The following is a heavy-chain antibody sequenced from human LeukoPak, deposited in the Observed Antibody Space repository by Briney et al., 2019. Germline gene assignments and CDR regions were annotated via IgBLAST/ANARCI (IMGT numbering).Heavy chain of an antibody. J-gene: IGHJ4*02. V-gene: IGHV4-39*01. CDR3: AGHHPYCGDDCRGGFDY. Sequence: TSETLSLTCTVSGGSISSNTYYYWGWIRQPPGKGLEWIGSIYYSGNTYYNPSLKNRVTISLDTSKNQFSLKLSSVTAADTAVYYCAGHHPYCGDDCRGGFDYWGQGALVTVSS. D-gene: IGHD2-21*02. CDR1: GGSISSNTYYY. CDR2: IYYSGNT.